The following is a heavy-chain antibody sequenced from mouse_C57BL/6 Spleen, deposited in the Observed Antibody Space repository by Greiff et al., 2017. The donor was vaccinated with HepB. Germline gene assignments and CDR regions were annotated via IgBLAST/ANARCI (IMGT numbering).Heavy chain of an antibody. Sequence: QVQLQQSGAELVKPGASVKLSCKASGYTFTSYWMHWVKQRPGRGLEWIGRIDPNSGGTKYNEKFKSKATLTVDKPSSTAYMQLSSLTSEDSAVYYCASTTVVAPYWYFDVWGTGTTVTVSS. V-gene: IGHV1-72*01. CDR1: GYTFTSYW. CDR3: ASTTVVAPYWYFDV. D-gene: IGHD1-1*01. CDR2: IDPNSGGT. J-gene: IGHJ1*03.